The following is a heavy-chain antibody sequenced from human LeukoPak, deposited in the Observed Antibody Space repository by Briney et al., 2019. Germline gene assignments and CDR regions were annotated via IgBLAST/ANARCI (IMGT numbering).Heavy chain of an antibody. D-gene: IGHD6-19*01. V-gene: IGHV1-69*05. Sequence: SSVKVSCKASGGTFSSYAISWVRQAPGQGREWMGGIIPIFGTANYAQKFQGRVTITTDESTSTAYMELSRLRSEDTAVYYCARQGLAYSSGWFDYWGQGTLATVSS. J-gene: IGHJ4*02. CDR3: ARQGLAYSSGWFDY. CDR1: GGTFSSYA. CDR2: IIPIFGTA.